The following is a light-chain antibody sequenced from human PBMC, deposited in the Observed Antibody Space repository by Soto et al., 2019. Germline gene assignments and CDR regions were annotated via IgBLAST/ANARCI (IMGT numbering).Light chain of an antibody. CDR1: QGIGDT. V-gene: IGKV3-15*01. CDR3: QPYNNWPLT. CDR2: DTS. J-gene: IGKJ4*01. Sequence: EVVMRQSPATCSVFPGEVATIYCRASQGIGDTLAWYQHKPGQTPRLLIYDTSTRATGVPTRFSGSRSGAEFTLTINSLQSEDFAVYYCQPYNNWPLTFGGGTKVDIK.